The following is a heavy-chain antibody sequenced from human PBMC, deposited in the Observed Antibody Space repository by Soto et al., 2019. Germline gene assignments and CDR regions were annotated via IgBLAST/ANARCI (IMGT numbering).Heavy chain of an antibody. CDR3: ARGDSTVSSVFDY. J-gene: IGHJ4*02. V-gene: IGHV4-31*03. CDR1: GGPFSGGGYY. Sequence: QVQLQESGPGLVKPSQTLSLTCTVSGGPFSGGGYYWSWVRQAPGKGLEWMGYILHNGDTSYNPSLKSRITISKDTSKRQFSLNSSSVTAADTAVYYCARGDSTVSSVFDYWGQGMLVTVSS. CDR2: ILHNGDT. D-gene: IGHD4-17*01.